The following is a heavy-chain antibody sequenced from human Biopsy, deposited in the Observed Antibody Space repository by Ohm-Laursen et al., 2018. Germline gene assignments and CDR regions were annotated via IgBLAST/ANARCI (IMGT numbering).Heavy chain of an antibody. CDR3: VSFGINWGLSY. CDR2: ISSRSSDI. J-gene: IGHJ4*02. Sequence: SLRLSCAASGFIFGTYTMNWVRQAPGEGLEWVSSISSRSSDIYYADSVKGRFTISRDNAKNSLFLHMNSLRAEDTAVYYCVSFGINWGLSYWGQGILVTVAS. D-gene: IGHD7-27*01. V-gene: IGHV3-21*01. CDR1: GFIFGTYT.